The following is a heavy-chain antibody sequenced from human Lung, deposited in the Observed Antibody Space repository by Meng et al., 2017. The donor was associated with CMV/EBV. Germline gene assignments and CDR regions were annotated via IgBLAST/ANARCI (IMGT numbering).Heavy chain of an antibody. V-gene: IGHV4-4*02. Sequence: LQESGPGRGKQSGTRSHIRRVCSGAGSSRNWWCWVRQPPGKGLECIGKIYHSGSTNYNPSLKSRVTISVDECKNQCSLRLSSVTAADTAVYYCARVGAYCGGDCYHPRWGQGTLVTVSS. CDR2: IYHSGST. D-gene: IGHD2-21*02. J-gene: IGHJ4*02. CDR3: ARVGAYCGGDCYHPR. CDR1: SGAGSSRNW.